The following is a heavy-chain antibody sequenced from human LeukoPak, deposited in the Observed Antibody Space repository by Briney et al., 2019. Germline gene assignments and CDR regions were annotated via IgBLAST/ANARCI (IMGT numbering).Heavy chain of an antibody. V-gene: IGHV4-4*07. D-gene: IGHD3-10*01. CDR1: GGSISNY. CDR2: IYTSGST. J-gene: IGHJ5*02. Sequence: PSETLSLTCTVSGGSISNYWSWIRQPAGKGLEWIGRIYTSGSTNYNPSLKSRVTMSVDTSKNQFSLKLSSVTAADTAVYYCASGQWSLWFGELYPWGQGTLVTVSS. CDR3: ASGQWSLWFGELYP.